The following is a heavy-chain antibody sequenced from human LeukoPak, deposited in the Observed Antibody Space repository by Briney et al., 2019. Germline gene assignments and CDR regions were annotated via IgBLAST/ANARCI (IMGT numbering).Heavy chain of an antibody. CDR1: GYTLTELS. V-gene: IGHV1-24*01. J-gene: IGHJ4*02. CDR2: FDPEDGET. Sequence: ASVKVSCKVSGYTLTELSMHWVRQAPGKGLEWMGGFDPEDGETIYAQKFQGRVTMTEDTSTDTAYMELSSLRSEDTAVYYCANYGFVALIGLYYFDYWGQGTLVTVSS. D-gene: IGHD3-10*01. CDR3: ANYGFVALIGLYYFDY.